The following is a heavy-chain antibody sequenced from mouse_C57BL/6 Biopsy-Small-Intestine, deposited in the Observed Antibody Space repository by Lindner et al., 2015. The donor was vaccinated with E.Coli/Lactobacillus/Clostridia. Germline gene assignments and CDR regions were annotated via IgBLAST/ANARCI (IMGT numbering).Heavy chain of an antibody. CDR2: INPNRGDT. J-gene: IGHJ4*01. CDR1: GYTFTGQH. CDR3: ATGQGTYSPDY. D-gene: IGHD2-10*01. Sequence: SVKVSCKASGYTFTGQHLHWVRQAPGQGLEWMGRINPNRGDTVYVQKFQDRVTMTRDTSISTAYMELSRLRSDDTAVYYCATGQGTYSPDYWGQGTLVTVSS. V-gene: IGHV1-18*01.